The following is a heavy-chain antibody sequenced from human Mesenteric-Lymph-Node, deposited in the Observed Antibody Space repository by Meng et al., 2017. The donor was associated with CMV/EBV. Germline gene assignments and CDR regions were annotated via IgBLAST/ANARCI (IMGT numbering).Heavy chain of an antibody. Sequence: SETLSLTCTVSGGSISSYYWSWIRQPPGKGLEWIGHIYYSGGTNYNPSLKSRVTISIDTSKNQFSLKLSSVTAADTAVYYCARDLELGYWGQGTLVTVSS. V-gene: IGHV4-59*01. J-gene: IGHJ4*02. D-gene: IGHD3-3*01. CDR3: ARDLELGY. CDR2: IYYSGGT. CDR1: GGSISSYY.